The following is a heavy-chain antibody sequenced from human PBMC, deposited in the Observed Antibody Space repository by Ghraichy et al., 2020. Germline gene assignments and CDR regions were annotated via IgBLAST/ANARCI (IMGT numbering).Heavy chain of an antibody. J-gene: IGHJ6*02. CDR1: GDSISSSSYH. D-gene: IGHD3-16*01. CDR3: ARHSRVPPHYHYYGMDV. V-gene: IGHV4-39*01. Sequence: SETLSLTCVVSGDSISSSSYHWAWIRQSPGKGLEWIGSIQYSGSTFYDTSLQSRLTISVDTSKNQISLMLRSVTAADTAIYYCARHSRVPPHYHYYGMDVSGPGTRVTVS. CDR2: IQYSGST.